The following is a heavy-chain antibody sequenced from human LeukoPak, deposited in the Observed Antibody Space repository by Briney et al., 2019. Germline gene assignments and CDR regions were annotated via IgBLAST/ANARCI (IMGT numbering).Heavy chain of an antibody. CDR1: GFTFSNYG. V-gene: IGHV3-30*02. CDR2: IRHDGTKK. Sequence: PGGSLRLSCEASGFTFSNYGMHWVRQAPGEGLEWVAFIRHDGTKKKCIDSVKGRFAISRDNPKKTLSLQMNSLRAEDTAVYYCARGVEYCSSTTCSAFDYWGQGTLVTVSS. D-gene: IGHD2-2*01. J-gene: IGHJ4*02. CDR3: ARGVEYCSSTTCSAFDY.